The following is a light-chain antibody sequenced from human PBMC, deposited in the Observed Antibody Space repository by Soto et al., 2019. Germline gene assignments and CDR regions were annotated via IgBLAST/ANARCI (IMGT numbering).Light chain of an antibody. CDR2: YDS. CDR3: QVWDSSSDHFVV. V-gene: IGLV3-21*04. CDR1: NIGSKS. Sequence: SYELTQPPSVSVAPGKTARITFGGNNIGSKSVHWYQQKPGQAPVLVIYYDSDRPSGIPERFSGSNSGNMATLTISRVEAGDEADYYCQVWDSSSDHFVVFGGGTKLTVL. J-gene: IGLJ2*01.